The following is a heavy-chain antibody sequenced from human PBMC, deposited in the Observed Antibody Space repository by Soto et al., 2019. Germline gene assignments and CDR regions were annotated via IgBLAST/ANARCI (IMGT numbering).Heavy chain of an antibody. Sequence: EVQLLESGGGLVQPGGSLRLSCAASGFTFSIYAMTWVRQAPGKGLEWVSTISGSSGTTSYADSVRGRFTISRDNSKNTLYLQMNSLRAEDTAVYYCANDAYGWYFDLWGRGTLVTVSS. D-gene: IGHD4-17*01. CDR3: ANDAYGWYFDL. CDR1: GFTFSIYA. J-gene: IGHJ2*01. CDR2: ISGSSGTT. V-gene: IGHV3-23*01.